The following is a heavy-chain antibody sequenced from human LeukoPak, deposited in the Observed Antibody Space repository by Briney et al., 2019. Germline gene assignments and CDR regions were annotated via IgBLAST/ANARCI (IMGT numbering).Heavy chain of an antibody. CDR1: GGSISTGGYF. CDR2: IYDSGRA. CDR3: VRDIYDDNN. V-gene: IGHV4-30-4*07. D-gene: IGHD3-16*01. J-gene: IGHJ4*02. Sequence: SQTLSLTCAVSGGSISTGGYFWSWIRQPPGKTLEWIGYIYDSGRAYYNPSLKSRVTISMDTSSNHFSLKLRSVTAADTAVYYCVRDIYDDNNWGQGTLVTVSS.